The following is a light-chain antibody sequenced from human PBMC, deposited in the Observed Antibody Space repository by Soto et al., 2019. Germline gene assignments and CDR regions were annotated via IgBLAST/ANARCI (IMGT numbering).Light chain of an antibody. Sequence: EIVMTQSPGTLSVSPGERATLSCMASQSVSSSYLAWYQQKPGQAPRLLIYGASTRATGVPDRFSGSGSGTDFTLTISRLEPEDFAVYYCQQYGSSPYTFGQGTKVDI. V-gene: IGKV3-20*01. J-gene: IGKJ2*01. CDR2: GAS. CDR3: QQYGSSPYT. CDR1: QSVSSSY.